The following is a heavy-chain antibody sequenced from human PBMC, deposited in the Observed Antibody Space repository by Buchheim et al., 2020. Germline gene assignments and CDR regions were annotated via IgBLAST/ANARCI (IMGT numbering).Heavy chain of an antibody. J-gene: IGHJ4*02. CDR1: GFTFSSYG. V-gene: IGHV3-30*18. CDR2: ISYDGRNK. Sequence: QVQLVESGGGVVQPGRSLRLSCAASGFTFSSYGMHWVRQAPGKGLEWVAVISYDGRNKYYADSVKGRFTISRDHSKTTLYLQMNSLRAEDTAVYYCAKEGGSSSWYIGYFDYWGQGTL. D-gene: IGHD6-13*01. CDR3: AKEGGSSSWYIGYFDY.